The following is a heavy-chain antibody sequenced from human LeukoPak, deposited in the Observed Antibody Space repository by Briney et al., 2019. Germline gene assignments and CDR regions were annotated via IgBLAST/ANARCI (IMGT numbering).Heavy chain of an antibody. D-gene: IGHD4/OR15-4a*01. V-gene: IGHV3-30*12. CDR3: ARRAGAYSHPYDY. CDR2: ISYDGFDR. CDR1: GFTFSSYG. J-gene: IGHJ4*02. Sequence: PGGSLRLSCAASGFTFSSYGMHWVRQAPGKGLEWVAVISYDGFDRYYADSVKGRFSISRDNSKNTLHLQMNSLRAEDTAVYYCARRAGAYSHPYDYWGQGTLVTVSS.